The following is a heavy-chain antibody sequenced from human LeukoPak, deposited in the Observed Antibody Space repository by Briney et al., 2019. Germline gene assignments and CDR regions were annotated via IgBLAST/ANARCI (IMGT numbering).Heavy chain of an antibody. CDR2: INHSGST. CDR1: GVSFSGYY. Sequence: SETLSLTCAVYGVSFSGYYWSWIRQPPGKGLEWIGEINHSGSTNYNPSLKSRVTISVDTSKNQFSLKLSSVTAADTAVYYCASAQSITTSDAFDIWGQGTMVTVSS. V-gene: IGHV4-34*01. CDR3: ASAQSITTSDAFDI. D-gene: IGHD1-14*01. J-gene: IGHJ3*02.